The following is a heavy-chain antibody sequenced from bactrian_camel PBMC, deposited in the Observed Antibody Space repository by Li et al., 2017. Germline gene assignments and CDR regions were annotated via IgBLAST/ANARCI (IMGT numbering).Heavy chain of an antibody. CDR2: LSRDGST. CDR1: GFTFDDSV. CDR3: AAHTSTGGEICYRDARSFQY. V-gene: IGHV3S63*01. D-gene: IGHD2*01. J-gene: IGHJ4*01. Sequence: HVPLVESGGGSVQAGGSLRLSCTASGFTFDDSVMGWYRQAQGNKCELVSSLSRDGSTYVADSVKGRFTISRDNAKNTVYLQMNSLKPEDTAVYYCAAHTSTGGEICYRDARSFQYWGQGTQVTVS.